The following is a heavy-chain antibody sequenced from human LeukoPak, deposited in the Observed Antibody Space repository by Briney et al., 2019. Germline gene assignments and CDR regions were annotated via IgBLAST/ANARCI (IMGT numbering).Heavy chain of an antibody. CDR1: GYTFTSNG. Sequence: ASVKLSCKASGYTFTSNGISWVRQAPGQGLEWMGWISAYNGNTNNEQKFQGRVTITADKSTSTAYMELSSLRSEDTAVYYCARVFDSSGWYCWFDPWGQGTLVTVSS. D-gene: IGHD6-19*01. J-gene: IGHJ5*02. V-gene: IGHV1-18*01. CDR2: ISAYNGNT. CDR3: ARVFDSSGWYCWFDP.